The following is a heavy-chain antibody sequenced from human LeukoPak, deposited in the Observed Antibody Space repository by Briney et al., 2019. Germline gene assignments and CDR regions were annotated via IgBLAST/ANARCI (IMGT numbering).Heavy chain of an antibody. J-gene: IGHJ6*03. V-gene: IGHV1-69*13. Sequence: SVKVSCKASGGTFSTYAINWVRQAPGQGLEWMGGIIPVFEKANYAQKFRDRVTITADDSTTTAYVELSSLTSEDTATYYCARLGHCGETNCYSDFYYMDVWGKGTTVIVSS. CDR2: IIPVFEKA. CDR3: ARLGHCGETNCYSDFYYMDV. CDR1: GGTFSTYA. D-gene: IGHD2-21*01.